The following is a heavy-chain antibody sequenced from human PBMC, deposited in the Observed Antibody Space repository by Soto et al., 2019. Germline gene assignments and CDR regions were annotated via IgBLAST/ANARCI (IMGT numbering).Heavy chain of an antibody. V-gene: IGHV1-69*06. CDR2: IIPIFGTA. D-gene: IGHD3-22*01. CDR3: ATDSYYYYSSGYYFPVGAFDI. J-gene: IGHJ3*02. Sequence: GAAGKATWQESVGTLNNYAIGSGRQAPGQRDERMGGIIPIFGTANYAQKFQGRVTITADKSTSTAYMELSSLRSEDAAMYYCATDSYYYYSSGYYFPVGAFDIWSQGTMVTVSS. CDR1: VGTLNNYA.